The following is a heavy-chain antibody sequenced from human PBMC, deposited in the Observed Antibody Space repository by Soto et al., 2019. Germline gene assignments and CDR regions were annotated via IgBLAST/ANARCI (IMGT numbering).Heavy chain of an antibody. CDR2: INAGNGNT. CDR1: GYTFTSYA. D-gene: IGHD6-6*01. Sequence: ASVKVSCKASGYTFTSYAMHWVRQAPGQRLEWMGWINAGNGNTKYSQKFQGRVTITRDTSASTAYMELSSLRSEDTALYYCARDPTRYSSSFYYYGMDVWGQGTTVTVSS. CDR3: ARDPTRYSSSFYYYGMDV. V-gene: IGHV1-3*01. J-gene: IGHJ6*02.